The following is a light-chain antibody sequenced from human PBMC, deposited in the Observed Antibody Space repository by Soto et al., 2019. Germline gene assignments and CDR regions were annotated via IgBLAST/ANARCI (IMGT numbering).Light chain of an antibody. CDR1: SSDVGGYNH. V-gene: IGLV2-14*01. Sequence: QSALTQPASVSGSPGQSITISCTGTSSDVGGYNHVSWYQQHPGKAPKLIIYEVRNRPSGVSNRLSGSKSGNTASLTISGLQADDEADYYCCSYTSSSTRVFGGGTKVTVL. CDR2: EVR. CDR3: CSYTSSSTRV. J-gene: IGLJ3*02.